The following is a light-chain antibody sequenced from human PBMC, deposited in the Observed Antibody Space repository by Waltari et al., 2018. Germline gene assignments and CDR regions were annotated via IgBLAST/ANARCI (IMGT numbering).Light chain of an antibody. CDR1: QSISSY. CDR2: AAS. Sequence: QLTQSPSSLSASVGNRVTITCRASQSISSYLNWYQQKPGKAPKLLIYAASSLQSGVPSRFSGSGSGTDFTLTISRLQPEDFATYYCQQSYSTPSFGQGTKLEIK. CDR3: QQSYSTPS. V-gene: IGKV1-39*01. J-gene: IGKJ2*01.